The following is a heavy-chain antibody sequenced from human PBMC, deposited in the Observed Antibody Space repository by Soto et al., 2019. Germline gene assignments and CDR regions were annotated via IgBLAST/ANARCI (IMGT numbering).Heavy chain of an antibody. CDR2: IYSGGST. CDR3: ARCIRPCTATTCCTRADV. J-gene: IGHJ6*02. CDR1: GGFFNSDTHS. D-gene: IGHD2-8*02. Sequence: SETLSLTCTVSGGFFNSDTHSWSWIRQTPGMRLDWIGFIYSGGSTKNPSLRSRFTMSVDTSKNQFSLKLRSVIVGDRAVYHCARCIRPCTATTCCTRADVCGQGITVTVS. V-gene: IGHV4-61*01.